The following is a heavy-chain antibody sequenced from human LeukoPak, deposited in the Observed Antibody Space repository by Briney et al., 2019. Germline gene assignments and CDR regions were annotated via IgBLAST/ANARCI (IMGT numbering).Heavy chain of an antibody. CDR1: GFTFSSYA. V-gene: IGHV3-23*01. J-gene: IGHJ4*02. D-gene: IGHD6-13*01. CDR2: ISGSGGST. Sequence: GGSLRLSCAASGFTFSSYAMSRVRQAPGKGLEWVSAISGSGGSTYYADSVKGRFTISRDNSKNTLYLQMNSLRAEDTAVYYCAKSIAAADNRNYWGQGTLVTVSS. CDR3: AKSIAAADNRNY.